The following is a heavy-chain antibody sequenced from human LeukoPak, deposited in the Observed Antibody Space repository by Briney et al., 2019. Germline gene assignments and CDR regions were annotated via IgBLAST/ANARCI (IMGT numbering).Heavy chain of an antibody. J-gene: IGHJ2*01. CDR3: ARGNGYSSGWLYWCFDL. Sequence: SETLSLTCTVSGGSISSYYWSWIRQPPGKGLEWIGYIYYSGSTNYNPSLKSRVTISVDTSKNQFSLKLSSVTAADTAVYYCARGNGYSSGWLYWCFDLWGRGTLVTVSS. CDR2: IYYSGST. CDR1: GGSISSYY. D-gene: IGHD6-19*01. V-gene: IGHV4-59*01.